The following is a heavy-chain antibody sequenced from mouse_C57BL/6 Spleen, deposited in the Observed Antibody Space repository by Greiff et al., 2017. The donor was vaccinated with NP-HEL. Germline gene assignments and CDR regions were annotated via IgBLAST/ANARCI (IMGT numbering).Heavy chain of an antibody. V-gene: IGHV1-52*01. CDR3: ARSRYGSSPFDY. CDR1: GYTFTSYW. J-gene: IGHJ2*01. D-gene: IGHD1-1*01. Sequence: QVQLQQPGAELVRPGSSVKLSCKASGYTFTSYWMHWVKQRPIQGLEWIGNIDPSDSETHYNQKFKDKATLTVDKSSSTAYMQLSSLTSEDSAVYYCARSRYGSSPFDYWGQGTTLTVSS. CDR2: IDPSDSET.